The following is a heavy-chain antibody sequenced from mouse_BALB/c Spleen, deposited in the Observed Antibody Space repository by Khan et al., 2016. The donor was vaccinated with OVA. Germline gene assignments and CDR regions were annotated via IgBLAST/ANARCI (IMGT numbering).Heavy chain of an antibody. V-gene: IGHV3-2*02. CDR2: ISYSGST. J-gene: IGHJ4*01. Sequence: EVQLQESGPGLVKPSPSLSLTCTVTGYSITSDYAWNWIRQFPGNNLEWMGYISYSGSTNYNPTLKSRISITRDTSKSPSFLQLNSVTTEDTATEYCARDGSGYNYAMDYWGQGTSVTVSS. CDR1: GYSITSDYA. D-gene: IGHD2-3*01. CDR3: ARDGSGYNYAMDY.